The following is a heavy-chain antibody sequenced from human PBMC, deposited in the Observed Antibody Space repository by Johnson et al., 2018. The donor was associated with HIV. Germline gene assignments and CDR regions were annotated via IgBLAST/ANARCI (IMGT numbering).Heavy chain of an antibody. Sequence: VQLVESGGSMVRPGGSRRLSCAVSGFTFDDYGMSWVRQAPWKGLEWVSGITWNGGGTHYADSVKGRFTISRDNAKNSLYLQMNSLRPEDTAVYYCAKGLSLSGSYSYDAFEIWGQGTMVTVSS. J-gene: IGHJ3*02. D-gene: IGHD1-26*01. V-gene: IGHV3-20*04. CDR2: ITWNGGGT. CDR1: GFTFDDYG. CDR3: AKGLSLSGSYSYDAFEI.